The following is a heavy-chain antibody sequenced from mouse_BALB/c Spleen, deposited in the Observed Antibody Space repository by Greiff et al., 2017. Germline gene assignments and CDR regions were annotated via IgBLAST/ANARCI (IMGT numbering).Heavy chain of an antibody. V-gene: IGHV5-17*02. J-gene: IGHJ3*01. CDR1: GFTFSSFG. CDR2: ISSGSSTI. Sequence: EVQLVESGGGLVQPGGSRKLSCAASGFTFSSFGMHWVRQAPEKGLEWVAYISSGSSTIYYADTVKGRFTISRDNPKNTLFLQMTSLRSEDTAMYYCARGGEFAYWGQGTLVTVSA. CDR3: ARGGEFAY.